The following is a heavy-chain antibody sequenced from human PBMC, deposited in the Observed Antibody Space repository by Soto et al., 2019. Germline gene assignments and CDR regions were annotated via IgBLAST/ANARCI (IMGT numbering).Heavy chain of an antibody. V-gene: IGHV3-74*01. Sequence: EVQLVESGGGLVQPGGSLRLSCAASGFTFTSYWMHWVRQAPGKGLVWVSRINPYGSTTNYADSVKGQFTISRDNAKNTLYLQMNSLRAEDTAVYYCARGAGSAYYVDSWGQGTLVTDSS. J-gene: IGHJ4*02. CDR1: GFTFTSYW. D-gene: IGHD3-22*01. CDR3: ARGAGSAYYVDS. CDR2: INPYGSTT.